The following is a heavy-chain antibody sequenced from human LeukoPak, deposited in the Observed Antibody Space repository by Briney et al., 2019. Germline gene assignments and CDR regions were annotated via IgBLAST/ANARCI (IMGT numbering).Heavy chain of an antibody. CDR2: IIPIFGTA. CDR1: GGTFSSYA. V-gene: IGHV1-69*01. J-gene: IGHJ4*02. Sequence: GASVKVSCKASGGTFSSYAISWVRQVPGQGLEWMGGIIPIFGTANYAQKFQGRVTITADESTSTAYMELSSLRSEDTAVYYCARGFYQLGYFDYWGQGTLVTVSS. D-gene: IGHD2-2*01. CDR3: ARGFYQLGYFDY.